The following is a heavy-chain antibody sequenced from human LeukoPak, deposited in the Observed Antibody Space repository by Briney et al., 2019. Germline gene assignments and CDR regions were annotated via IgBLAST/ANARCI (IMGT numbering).Heavy chain of an antibody. D-gene: IGHD3-3*01. CDR3: ARGRTYDPNYYFDY. CDR2: INCNGGST. J-gene: IGHJ4*02. Sequence: GGSLRLSCAASGFTFDDYGMSWVRHAPGKGLEWGSGINCNGGSTVYADSVKGRFTISRDNAKSSLYLQMNSLRAEDTAFYYCARGRTYDPNYYFDYWGQGTLVTVSS. V-gene: IGHV3-20*04. CDR1: GFTFDDYG.